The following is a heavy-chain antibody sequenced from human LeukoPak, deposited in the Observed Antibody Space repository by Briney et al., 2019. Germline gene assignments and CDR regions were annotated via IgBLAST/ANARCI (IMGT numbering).Heavy chain of an antibody. J-gene: IGHJ5*02. CDR1: GGSFSGYY. V-gene: IGHV4-34*01. Sequence: PSETLSLTCAVYGGSFSGYYWSWIRQPPGKGLEWIGEINHSGSTNYNPSLKSRVTISVDTSKNQFSLKLSSVTAADTAVYYCARVTCSSTSCLGPWGQGTLVTVSS. D-gene: IGHD2-2*01. CDR3: ARVTCSSTSCLGP. CDR2: INHSGST.